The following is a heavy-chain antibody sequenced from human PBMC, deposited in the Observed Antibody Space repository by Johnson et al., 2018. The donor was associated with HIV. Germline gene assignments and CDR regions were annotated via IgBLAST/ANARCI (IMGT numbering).Heavy chain of an antibody. CDR1: GFTFSDHY. Sequence: VQLVESGGGLVRPGGSLRLSCAASGFTFSDHYMDWVRQAPGKGLEWVGRTRNKANSYTTEYAASVKGRFTISRDDSKNSRYLQMNSLKTEDTAVYYCARDSSGYSGFDVWGQGTMVTVSS. CDR3: ARDSSGYSGFDV. CDR2: TRNKANSYTT. V-gene: IGHV3-72*01. D-gene: IGHD3-22*01. J-gene: IGHJ3*01.